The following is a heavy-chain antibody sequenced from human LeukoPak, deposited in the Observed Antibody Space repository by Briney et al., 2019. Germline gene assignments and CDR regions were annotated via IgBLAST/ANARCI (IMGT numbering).Heavy chain of an antibody. CDR3: AKDRDYSSSWPRYYFDY. CDR2: IRYDGSSK. Sequence: PGGSLGLSCAASGFTFSNYGMHWVRQAPGKGLEWVAFIRYDGSSKYYADSVKGRFTISRDNSKNTLYLQMNSLRVEDTAVYCCAKDRDYSSSWPRYYFDYWGQGTLVTVSS. V-gene: IGHV3-30*02. CDR1: GFTFSNYG. D-gene: IGHD6-13*01. J-gene: IGHJ4*02.